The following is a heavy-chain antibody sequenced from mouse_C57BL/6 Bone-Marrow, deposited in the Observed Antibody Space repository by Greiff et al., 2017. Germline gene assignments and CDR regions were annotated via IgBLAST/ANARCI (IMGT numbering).Heavy chain of an antibody. V-gene: IGHV5-17*01. CDR1: GFTFSVYG. CDR2: ISSGSSTI. Sequence: EVKLMESGGGLVKPGGSLKLSCAASGFTFSVYGMHWVRQVPEKGLEWVAYISSGSSTIYYADTVKGRFTISRDNAKNTLFLQMTSLRSEDTAMYYCARGEGLDYWGQGTTLTVSS. J-gene: IGHJ2*01. CDR3: ARGEGLDY.